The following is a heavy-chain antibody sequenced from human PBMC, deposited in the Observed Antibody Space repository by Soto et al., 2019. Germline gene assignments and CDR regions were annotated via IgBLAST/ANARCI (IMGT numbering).Heavy chain of an antibody. CDR3: AKDPRMATVTTDYFDY. V-gene: IGHV3-23*01. J-gene: IGHJ4*02. CDR2: ISGSGGIT. Sequence: EVQLLESGGALVQSGGSLRLSCAVSGFTFSSYAMSWVRQAPGKGLEWVSAISGSGGITYYEDSVKGRFTTPRDNSKNTLYLQMNRLRAEDTAVYYCAKDPRMATVTTDYFDYWGQGTLVTVSS. D-gene: IGHD4-17*01. CDR1: GFTFSSYA.